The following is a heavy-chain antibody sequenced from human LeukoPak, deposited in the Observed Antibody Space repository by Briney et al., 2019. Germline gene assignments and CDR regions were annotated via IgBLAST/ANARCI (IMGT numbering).Heavy chain of an antibody. CDR2: IFPGDSDA. D-gene: IGHD5-18*01. CDR1: GYSFSGYW. CDR3: ARRGYSYDYFDY. Sequence: GESLKISCKGSGYSFSGYWIGWVRQMPGKGLEWMGIIFPGDSDARYSPSFQGQVTISADKSISTASLQWSSLKASDTAMYYCARRGYSYDYFDYWGQGTLVTVSS. V-gene: IGHV5-51*01. J-gene: IGHJ4*02.